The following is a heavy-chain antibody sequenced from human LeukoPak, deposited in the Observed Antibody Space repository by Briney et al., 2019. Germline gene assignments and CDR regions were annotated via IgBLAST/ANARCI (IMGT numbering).Heavy chain of an antibody. CDR3: VRVLGNWNDVGGYFDY. CDR2: INHSGSP. Sequence: PSETLSLTCAVYGGSFSGYYWSWLLQPPGKGLEWIREINHSGSPNYNPSLKSRVTISVDTSKNQFSLKLSSVTAADTAVYYCVRVLGNWNDVGGYFDYWGQGTLVTVSS. CDR1: GGSFSGYY. D-gene: IGHD1-20*01. V-gene: IGHV4-34*01. J-gene: IGHJ4*02.